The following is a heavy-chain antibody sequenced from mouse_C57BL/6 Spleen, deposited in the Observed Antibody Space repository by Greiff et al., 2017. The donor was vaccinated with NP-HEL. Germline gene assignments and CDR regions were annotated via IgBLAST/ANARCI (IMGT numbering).Heavy chain of an antibody. CDR2: IYPRSGNT. CDR1: GYTFTSYG. D-gene: IGHD1-1*01. V-gene: IGHV1-81*01. J-gene: IGHJ1*03. CDR3: YGSSYEWYFEV. Sequence: QVQLQQSGAELARPGASVKLSCKASGYTFTSYGISWVKQRTGQGLEWIGEIYPRSGNTYYNEKFKGKATLTADKSSSTAYMGLRSLTSEDSAVYFCYGSSYEWYFEVWGTGTTVTVAS.